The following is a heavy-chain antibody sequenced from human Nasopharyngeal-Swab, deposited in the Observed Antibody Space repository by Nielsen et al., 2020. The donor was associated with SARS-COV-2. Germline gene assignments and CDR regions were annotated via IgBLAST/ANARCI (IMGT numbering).Heavy chain of an antibody. CDR3: ARDHKGSSPYFDY. D-gene: IGHD6-6*01. J-gene: IGHJ4*02. V-gene: IGHV4-61*01. CDR1: GGSVSSGSYY. Sequence: SETLSLTCTVSGGSVSSGSYYWSWIRQPPGKGLEWIGYIYYSGSTNYNPSLKSRVTISVDTSKNQFSLKLSSVTAADPAVYYCARDHKGSSPYFDYWGQGTLVTVSS. CDR2: IYYSGST.